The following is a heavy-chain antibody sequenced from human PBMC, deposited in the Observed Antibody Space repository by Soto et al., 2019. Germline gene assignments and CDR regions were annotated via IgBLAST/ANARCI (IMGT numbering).Heavy chain of an antibody. CDR3: AAVYSYGSGEDV. V-gene: IGHV1-58*02. J-gene: IGHJ6*02. CDR1: GFTFTSSA. D-gene: IGHD3-10*01. Sequence: SVKVSCKASGFTFTSSAMQCVRQARGQRLEWIGWIVVGSGNTNYAQKFQERVTITRDMSTSTAYMELSSLRSEDTAVYYCAAVYSYGSGEDVWGQGATVTVSS. CDR2: IVVGSGNT.